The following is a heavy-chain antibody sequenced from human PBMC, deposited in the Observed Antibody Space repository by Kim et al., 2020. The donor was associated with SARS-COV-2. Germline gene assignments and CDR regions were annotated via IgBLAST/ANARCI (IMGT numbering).Heavy chain of an antibody. D-gene: IGHD3-10*01. CDR2: ISYDGSNK. J-gene: IGHJ6*02. V-gene: IGHV3-30*04. Sequence: GGSLRLSCAASGFTFSSYAMHWVRQAPGKGLEWVAVISYDGSNKYYADSVKGRFTISRDNSKNTLYLQMNSLRAEDTAVYYCAREDGDPHYYYGMDVWGQGTTVTVSS. CDR3: AREDGDPHYYYGMDV. CDR1: GFTFSSYA.